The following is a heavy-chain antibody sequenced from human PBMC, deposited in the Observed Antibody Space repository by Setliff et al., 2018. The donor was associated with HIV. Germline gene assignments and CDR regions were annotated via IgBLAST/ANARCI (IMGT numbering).Heavy chain of an antibody. CDR3: TTDGLSYYNFLVGYYKFDY. D-gene: IGHD3-9*01. Sequence: GGSLRLSCAASGFTFSSYAMSWVRQAPGKGLEWVGRIKSKTDGETEDYASPVKGRFTISREDSKNTLYLQMNSLKTEDTAVYYCTTDGLSYYNFLVGYYKFDYWGQGTLVTVSS. J-gene: IGHJ4*02. CDR1: GFTFSSYA. CDR2: IKSKTDGETE. V-gene: IGHV3-15*01.